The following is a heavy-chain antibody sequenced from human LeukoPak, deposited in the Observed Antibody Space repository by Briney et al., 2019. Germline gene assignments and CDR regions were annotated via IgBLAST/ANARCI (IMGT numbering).Heavy chain of an antibody. V-gene: IGHV4-61*02. CDR1: GGSISSGSYY. CDR2: IYTSGST. J-gene: IGHJ5*02. CDR3: ARDRAYCSSTSCTIDYDGNWFDP. Sequence: SETLSLTCTVSGGSISSGSYYWSCIRQPAGKGLECIGRIYTSGSTNYNPSLKSRVTISVDTSKNQFSLKLSSVTAADTAVYYCARDRAYCSSTSCTIDYDGNWFDPWGQGTLVTVSS. D-gene: IGHD2-2*01.